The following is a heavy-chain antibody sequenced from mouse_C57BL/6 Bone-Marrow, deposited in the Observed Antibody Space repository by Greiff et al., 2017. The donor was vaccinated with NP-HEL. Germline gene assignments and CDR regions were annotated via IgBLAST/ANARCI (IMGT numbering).Heavy chain of an antibody. CDR3: APYSNSYWYFDV. Sequence: VQLQQPGAELVKPGASVKLSCKASGYTFTSYWMHWVKQRPGQGLEWIGMIHPNSGSTNYNEKFKSKATLTVDKSSSTAYMQLSSLTSEDSAVYYCAPYSNSYWYFDVWGTGTTVTVSS. D-gene: IGHD2-5*01. CDR1: GYTFTSYW. V-gene: IGHV1-64*01. J-gene: IGHJ1*03. CDR2: IHPNSGST.